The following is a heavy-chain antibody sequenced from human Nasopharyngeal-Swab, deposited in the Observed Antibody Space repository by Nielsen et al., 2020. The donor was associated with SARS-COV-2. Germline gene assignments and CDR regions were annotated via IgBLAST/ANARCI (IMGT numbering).Heavy chain of an antibody. J-gene: IGHJ6*03. Sequence: GASLNISCAASGFTFSSYAMHWVRQAPGKGLEWVAVISYDGSNKYYADSVKGRFTISRDNSKNTLYLQMNSLRAEDTAVYYCARDPVSRYYYYYYMDVWGKGTTVTVSS. V-gene: IGHV3-30-3*01. CDR3: ARDPVSRYYYYYYMDV. CDR2: ISYDGSNK. CDR1: GFTFSSYA.